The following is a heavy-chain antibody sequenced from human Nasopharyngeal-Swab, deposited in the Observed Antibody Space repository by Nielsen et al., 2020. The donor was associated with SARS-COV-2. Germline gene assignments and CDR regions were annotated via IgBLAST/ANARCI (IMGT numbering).Heavy chain of an antibody. V-gene: IGHV3-30-3*01. J-gene: IGHJ6*03. CDR1: GSTFSSYA. D-gene: IGHD1-1*01. Sequence: GESLKISCAASGSTFSSYAMHWVRQAPGKGLEWVAVISYDGSNKYYADSVKGRFTISRDNSKNTLYLQMNSLRAEDTAVYYCARVLEVPPSDYYYYYMDVWGKGTTVTVSS. CDR3: ARVLEVPPSDYYYYYMDV. CDR2: ISYDGSNK.